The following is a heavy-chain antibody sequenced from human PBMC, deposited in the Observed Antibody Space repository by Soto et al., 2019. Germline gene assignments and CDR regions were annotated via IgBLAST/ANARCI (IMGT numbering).Heavy chain of an antibody. CDR2: IIGSGGST. CDR1: GFTFSSYA. J-gene: IGHJ4*02. CDR3: AKDGPLVVVVHTLYYFDY. V-gene: IGHV3-23*01. Sequence: EVQLLESGGGLVQPGGSLRLSCAASGFTFSSYAMSWVRQSPGKGLEWVPAIIGSGGSTYYADSVKGRFTISRDNSKNTLYLQINRLRAEDTAVYYCAKDGPLVVVVHTLYYFDYWGQGTLVTVSS. D-gene: IGHD2-15*01.